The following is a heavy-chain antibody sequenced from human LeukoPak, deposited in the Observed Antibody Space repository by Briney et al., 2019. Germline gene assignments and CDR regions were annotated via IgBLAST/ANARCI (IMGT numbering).Heavy chain of an antibody. Sequence: ASVKVSCKASGYTFTSYYMHWVRQAPGQGLEWMGVINPSGGSTSYAQKFQGRVTMTRDMSTSTVYMELSSLRSADTAVYYCARDHCSGGSCYSGAHYFDYWGQRTLVT. CDR1: GYTFTSYY. CDR3: ARDHCSGGSCYSGAHYFDY. D-gene: IGHD2-15*01. V-gene: IGHV1-46*01. J-gene: IGHJ4*02. CDR2: INPSGGST.